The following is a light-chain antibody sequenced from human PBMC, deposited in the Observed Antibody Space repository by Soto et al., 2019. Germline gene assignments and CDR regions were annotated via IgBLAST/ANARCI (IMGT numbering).Light chain of an antibody. V-gene: IGKV3-20*01. CDR1: QSVSSNY. J-gene: IGKJ1*01. CDR2: GAS. Sequence: EIVLTQSPSTLSLSPGERATLSCRTNQSVSSNYLAWYHQEPGQAPRLLIYGASSRATGIPDRFSGSGSGTDFTLTISRLEPEDFAVYYCQQYGSLLRTFGQGTKVDIK. CDR3: QQYGSLLRT.